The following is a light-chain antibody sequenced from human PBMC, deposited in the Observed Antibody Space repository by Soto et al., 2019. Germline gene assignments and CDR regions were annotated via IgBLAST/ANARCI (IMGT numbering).Light chain of an antibody. Sequence: QSVLTQPASVSGSPGQSITISCTGTSSDVGSYNLVSWYQQHPGKAPKFMIFDVNKRPSAVSNRFSASKSGNTASLTISGLQAEDEADYYCCSYAGSSSSVVFGGGTKLTVL. CDR2: DVN. V-gene: IGLV2-23*02. CDR3: CSYAGSSSSVV. CDR1: SSDVGSYNL. J-gene: IGLJ3*02.